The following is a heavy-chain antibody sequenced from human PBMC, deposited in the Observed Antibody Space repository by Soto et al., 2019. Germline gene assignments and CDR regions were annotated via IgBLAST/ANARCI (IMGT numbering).Heavy chain of an antibody. CDR3: ARGGGYSYGFYYYYYGMDV. CDR2: INHSGST. Sequence: SETLSLTCAVYGGSFSGYYWSWMRQPPGKGLEWIGEINHSGSTNYNPSLKSRVTISVDTSKNQFSLKLSSVTAADTAVYYCARGGGYSYGFYYYYYGMDVWGQGTTVTVSS. J-gene: IGHJ6*02. V-gene: IGHV4-34*01. CDR1: GGSFSGYY. D-gene: IGHD5-18*01.